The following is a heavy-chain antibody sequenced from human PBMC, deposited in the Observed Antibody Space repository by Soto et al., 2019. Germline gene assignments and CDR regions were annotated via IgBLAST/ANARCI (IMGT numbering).Heavy chain of an antibody. CDR2: ISYDGKNA. Sequence: VQLVESGGRLVQPGGSLRLSCAASGFTFSAFWMTWVRQAPGKGLEWVAVISYDGKNAYNADSVKGRFFISRDNSKNELYLQMDRLRIEDTALYYCARDGGVSSPDYWGQGTLVTVSS. CDR3: ARDGGVSSPDY. J-gene: IGHJ4*02. V-gene: IGHV3-30*03. CDR1: GFTFSAFW. D-gene: IGHD3-16*01.